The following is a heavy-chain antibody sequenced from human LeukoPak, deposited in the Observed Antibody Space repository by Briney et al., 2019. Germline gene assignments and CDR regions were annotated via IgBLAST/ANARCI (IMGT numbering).Heavy chain of an antibody. J-gene: IGHJ5*02. CDR2: MNPNSGNT. V-gene: IGHV1-8*01. CDR1: GYTFTSYD. Sequence: GASVKVSCKASGYTFTSYDINWVRQATGQGLEWMGWMNPNSGNTGYAQKFQGRVTITADKSTSTAYMELSSLRSEDTAVYYCARDPDDYGDYAAGWFDPWGQGTLVTVSS. D-gene: IGHD4-17*01. CDR3: ARDPDDYGDYAAGWFDP.